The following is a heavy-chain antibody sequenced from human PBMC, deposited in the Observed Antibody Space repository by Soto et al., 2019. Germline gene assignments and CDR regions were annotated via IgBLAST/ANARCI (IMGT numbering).Heavy chain of an antibody. CDR2: ISYDGRNK. J-gene: IGHJ6*02. Sequence: QVQLVESGGGVVQPGRSLRLSCVASGFTFSSYAINWVRQAPGKGLEWVAVISYDGRNKYYADSVKGRFTISRDSSKNTLYLEMNSLRVEDTAMCYCARGRSTTCLDVWGQGTTVTVSS. D-gene: IGHD5-12*01. V-gene: IGHV3-30*04. CDR1: GFTFSSYA. CDR3: ARGRSTTCLDV.